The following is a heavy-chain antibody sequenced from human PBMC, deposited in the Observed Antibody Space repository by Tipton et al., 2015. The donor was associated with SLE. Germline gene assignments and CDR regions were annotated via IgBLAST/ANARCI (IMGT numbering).Heavy chain of an antibody. D-gene: IGHD2-2*01. J-gene: IGHJ6*03. CDR1: GASITSYSYY. CDR3: ARDAGEQQYVDIVVLLGYYYYYMDV. V-gene: IGHV4-39*07. Sequence: TLSLTCTVSGASITSYSYYWGWIRQPPGKGLEWIGSIYAGATTYYNPSLKSRVTISVDTSKNQFSLKLSSVTAADTAVYYCARDAGEQQYVDIVVLLGYYYYYMDVWGKGTTVTVSS. CDR2: IYAGATT.